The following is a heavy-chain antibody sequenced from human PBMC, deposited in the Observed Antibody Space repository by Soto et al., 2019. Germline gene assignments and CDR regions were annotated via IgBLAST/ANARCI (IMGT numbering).Heavy chain of an antibody. Sequence: ASVKVSCKASGYTFGKYGIIWVRQAPGQGLEWMGWISAYNGNTNNAQIFQGRVTITTDTSTSTAYMEVRAVRSADTSVYYCVGQIFWKCAYCYASGYPALEVLGQGTTVTVSS. J-gene: IGHJ6*02. V-gene: IGHV1-18*01. CDR2: ISAYNGNT. CDR3: VGQIFWKCAYCYASGYPALEV. CDR1: GYTFGKYG. D-gene: IGHD3-9*01.